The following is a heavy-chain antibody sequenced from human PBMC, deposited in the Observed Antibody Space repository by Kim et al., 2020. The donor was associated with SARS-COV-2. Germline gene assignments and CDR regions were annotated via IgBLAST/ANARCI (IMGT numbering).Heavy chain of an antibody. CDR3: ASHNSGFRSYYYGMDV. J-gene: IGHJ6*02. Sequence: SVKVSCKASGGTFSSYAISWVRQAPGQGLEWMGGIIPIFGTANYAQKFQGRVTITADESTSTAYMELSSLRSEDTAVYYCASHNSGFRSYYYGMDVWGQGTTVTVSS. CDR1: GGTFSSYA. V-gene: IGHV1-69*13. D-gene: IGHD1-1*01. CDR2: IIPIFGTA.